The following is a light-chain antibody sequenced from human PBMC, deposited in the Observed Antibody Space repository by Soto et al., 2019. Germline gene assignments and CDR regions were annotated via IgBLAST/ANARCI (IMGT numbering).Light chain of an antibody. J-gene: IGKJ2*01. CDR2: DAS. Sequence: DIQMTQSPSTLSASVGDRVTITCRASQSISSWLAWYQQKPGKAPKLLIYDASSLESGVPSRFSGSGSGTEFTLTISSLQPDDVATYYCQQYKSYSPYTFGQGTKLEIK. V-gene: IGKV1-5*01. CDR1: QSISSW. CDR3: QQYKSYSPYT.